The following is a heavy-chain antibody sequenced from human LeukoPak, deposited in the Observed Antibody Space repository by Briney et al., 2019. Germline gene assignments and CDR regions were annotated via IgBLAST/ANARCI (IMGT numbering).Heavy chain of an antibody. J-gene: IGHJ6*02. CDR1: GFTFSSYC. D-gene: IGHD3-16*01. Sequence: GGSLRFSCAASGFTFSSYCMKWARQDPGKGLEWVASINHNGNVNYYVDSVKGRFTISRDNAKNSLYLQMSNLRAEDTAVYFCARGGGLDVWGQGATVTVSS. CDR2: INHNGNVN. CDR3: ARGGGLDV. V-gene: IGHV3-7*03.